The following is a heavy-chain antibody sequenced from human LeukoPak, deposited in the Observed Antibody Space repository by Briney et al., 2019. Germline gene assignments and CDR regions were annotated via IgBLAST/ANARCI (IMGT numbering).Heavy chain of an antibody. J-gene: IGHJ5*02. CDR1: GGSFSGYY. D-gene: IGHD2-21*02. V-gene: IGHV4-34*01. Sequence: SETLSLTCAVYGGSFSGYYWSWIRQPPGKGLEWIGEINHSGSTNYNPSLKSRVTISADTSKNQFSLKLSSVTAADTAVYYCASRYCGGDCYSIWFDPWGQGTLVTVSS. CDR3: ASRYCGGDCYSIWFDP. CDR2: INHSGST.